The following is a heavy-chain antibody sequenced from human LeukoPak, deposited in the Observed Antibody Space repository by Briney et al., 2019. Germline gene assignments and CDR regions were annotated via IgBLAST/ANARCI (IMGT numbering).Heavy chain of an antibody. CDR2: IRGNGET. V-gene: IGHV3-23*01. CDR1: GLSFSSFA. D-gene: IGHD3-10*01. CDR3: AKTGRVGAIIMDYFDY. Sequence: QTGGSLRLSCAASGLSFSSFAMSWVRQGPARGLEWVSSIRGNGETFYADSVKGRFTISRDNSKNTLYLQMNSLRADDTAVYYCAKTGRVGAIIMDYFDYWGQGTLVTVSS. J-gene: IGHJ4*02.